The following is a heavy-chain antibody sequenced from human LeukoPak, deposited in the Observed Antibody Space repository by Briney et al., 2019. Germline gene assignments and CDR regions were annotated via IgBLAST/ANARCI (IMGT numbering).Heavy chain of an antibody. Sequence: ASVKVSCKASGGTFSSYAISWVRQAPGQGLEWMGGIIPIFGTANYAQKFQGRVTITADESTSTAYMELSSLRSEDTAIYYCARGGGVVVPAAFDDWGQGTLVTVSS. CDR2: IIPIFGTA. CDR3: ARGGGVVVPAAFDD. D-gene: IGHD2-2*01. J-gene: IGHJ4*02. CDR1: GGTFSSYA. V-gene: IGHV1-69*13.